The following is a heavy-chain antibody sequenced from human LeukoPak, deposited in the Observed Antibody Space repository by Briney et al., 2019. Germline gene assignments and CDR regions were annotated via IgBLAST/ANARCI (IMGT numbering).Heavy chain of an antibody. V-gene: IGHV3-9*01. D-gene: IGHD3-10*01. CDR2: ISWNSGSI. CDR3: AKAVFTMIRGATGSAFDI. CDR1: GFTFDDYA. J-gene: IGHJ3*02. Sequence: PGGSLRLSCAASGFTFDDYAMHWVRQAPGKGLEWVSGISWNSGSIDYADSVKGRFTISRDNAKNSLYLQMNSLRAEDTALYYCAKAVFTMIRGATGSAFDIWGQGTMVTVSS.